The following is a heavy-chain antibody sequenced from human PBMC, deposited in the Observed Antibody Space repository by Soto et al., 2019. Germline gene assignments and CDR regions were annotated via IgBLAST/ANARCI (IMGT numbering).Heavy chain of an antibody. CDR3: ARYRREAVAGYTLDN. D-gene: IGHD6-13*01. J-gene: IGHJ4*02. V-gene: IGHV4-59*01. CDR2: VYNSGST. Sequence: WTWIRQPPVKGLEWIGYVYNSGSTNYNPSLKSRVTISEDTSKSQFSLKVNSMTAADTAVYYWARYRREAVAGYTLDNWGQGILVTVSS.